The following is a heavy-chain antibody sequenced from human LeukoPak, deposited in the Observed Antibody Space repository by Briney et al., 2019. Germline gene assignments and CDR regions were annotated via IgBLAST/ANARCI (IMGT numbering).Heavy chain of an antibody. CDR3: ARSVPPYAYYYDSSGATDAFDI. V-gene: IGHV4-31*03. CDR2: IYYSGST. J-gene: IGHJ3*02. D-gene: IGHD3-22*01. CDR1: GGSISSGGYY. Sequence: TSETLSLTCTVSGGSISSGGYYWSWIRQHPGKGLEWIGYIYYSGSTYYNPSLKSRVTISVDTSKNQFSLKLSSVTAADTAVYYCARSVPPYAYYYDSSGATDAFDIWGQGTKVTVSS.